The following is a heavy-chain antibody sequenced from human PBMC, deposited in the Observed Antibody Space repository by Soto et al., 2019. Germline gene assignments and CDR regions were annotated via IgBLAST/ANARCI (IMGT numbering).Heavy chain of an antibody. CDR1: GFTFSNYG. CDR3: ARDHYGEY. CDR2: IWYDGSNT. Sequence: QVQLVESGGGVVQPGRSLRLSCAASGFTFSNYGMHWVRQAPGKGLEWVAVIWYDGSNTFYADSVKGRFTTSRDNSKNPLYLQMNSLRVEDTAEYYCARDHYGEYWGQGTLVTVSS. V-gene: IGHV3-33*01. D-gene: IGHD3-10*01. J-gene: IGHJ4*02.